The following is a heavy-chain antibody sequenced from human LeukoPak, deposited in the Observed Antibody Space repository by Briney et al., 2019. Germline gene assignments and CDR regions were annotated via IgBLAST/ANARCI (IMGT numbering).Heavy chain of an antibody. D-gene: IGHD3-3*01. V-gene: IGHV4-4*07. J-gene: IGHJ6*03. Sequence: SETLSLTCTVSGGSISSYYWSWIRQPAGKGLEWIGRIYTSGSTNYNPSLKSRVTMSVDTSKNQFSLKLSSVTAADTAVYYCARAGGNVWSGYPTYYYYYMDVWGKGTTVTVSS. CDR3: ARAGGNVWSGYPTYYYYYMDV. CDR2: IYTSGST. CDR1: GGSISSYY.